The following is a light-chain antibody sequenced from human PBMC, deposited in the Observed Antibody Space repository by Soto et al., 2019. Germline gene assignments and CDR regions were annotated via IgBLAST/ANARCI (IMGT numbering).Light chain of an antibody. CDR2: GNS. V-gene: IGLV1-40*01. CDR3: QSYDSSLSGWV. J-gene: IGLJ3*02. Sequence: QPVLTQPPSVCGAPGQRVTISCSGSSSNIGAGYDVHWYQQLPGTAPKLLIYGNSKRPSGVPDRFSGSKSGTSASLAITGLHAEDEADYYCQSYDSSLSGWVFGGGTKLTVL. CDR1: SSNIGAGYD.